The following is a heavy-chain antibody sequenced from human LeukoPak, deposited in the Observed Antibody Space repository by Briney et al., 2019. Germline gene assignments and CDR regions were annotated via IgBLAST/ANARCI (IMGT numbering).Heavy chain of an antibody. J-gene: IGHJ4*02. V-gene: IGHV3-7*01. Sequence: GGSLRLSCAASGFTFSSYWMSWVRQAPGKGLEWVANIKQDGSEKYYVDSVKGRFTISRDNAKNSLYLQMNSLRAEDTAVYYCARGGGNGGSWGLDYWGQGTLVTVSS. CDR3: ARGGGNGGSWGLDY. CDR1: GFTFSSYW. CDR2: IKQDGSEK. D-gene: IGHD2-15*01.